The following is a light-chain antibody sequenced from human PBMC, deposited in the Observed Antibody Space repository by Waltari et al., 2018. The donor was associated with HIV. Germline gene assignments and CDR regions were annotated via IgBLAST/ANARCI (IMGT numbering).Light chain of an antibody. V-gene: IGLV1-44*01. J-gene: IGLJ2*01. CDR3: AAWDDTLKGFI. CDR1: RSNIGSNP. Sequence: QSVLTQPPSASGAPGQRVTISCSGSRSNIGSNPVRWYHQLPGTAPKLLIFTNSQRPSGVPDRFSGSKSGSSASLAISGLQSEDESQYFCAAWDDTLKGFIFGGGTQLTVL. CDR2: TNS.